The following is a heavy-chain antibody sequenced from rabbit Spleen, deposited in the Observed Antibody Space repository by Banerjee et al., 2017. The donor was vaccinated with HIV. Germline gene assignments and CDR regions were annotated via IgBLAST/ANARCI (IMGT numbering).Heavy chain of an antibody. CDR1: GFSFSDRDV. Sequence: QEHLEESGGGLVKPETSLTLTCKASGFSFSDRDVMCWVRQAPGKGLEWIACINTATGKAVYASWAKGRFTISKTSSTTVTLHMTSLTAADTATYFCARDTSSSFSSYGMDLWGQGTLVTVS. D-gene: IGHD1-1*01. CDR3: ARDTSSSFSSYGMDL. J-gene: IGHJ6*01. V-gene: IGHV1S45*01. CDR2: INTATGKA.